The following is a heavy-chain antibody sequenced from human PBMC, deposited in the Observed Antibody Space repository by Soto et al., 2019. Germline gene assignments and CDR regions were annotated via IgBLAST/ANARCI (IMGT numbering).Heavy chain of an antibody. J-gene: IGHJ3*02. D-gene: IGHD6-19*01. CDR2: ISYDGSNK. CDR3: ARAAVAGPGRAFDI. Sequence: QVQLVESGGGVVQPGRSLRLSCAASGFTFSSYAMHWVRQAPGKGLEWVAVISYDGSNKYYADSVKGRFTISRDNSKNTLYLQMNSLRAEDTAVYYWARAAVAGPGRAFDIWGQGTMVTVSS. CDR1: GFTFSSYA. V-gene: IGHV3-30-3*01.